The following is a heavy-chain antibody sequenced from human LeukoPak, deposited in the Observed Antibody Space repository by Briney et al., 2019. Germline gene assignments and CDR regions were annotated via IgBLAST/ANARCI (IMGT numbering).Heavy chain of an antibody. CDR1: GGSISSSNW. D-gene: IGHD3-22*01. Sequence: PSGTLSLTCAVSGGSISSSNWWSWVRQPPGKGLEWIGEIYHSGSTNYNPSLKSRVTISVDKSKNQFSLKLSSVTAADTAVYYCARGGYYDSSGYYSYAFDIWGQGTMVTVSS. CDR3: ARGGYYDSSGYYSYAFDI. CDR2: IYHSGST. J-gene: IGHJ3*02. V-gene: IGHV4-4*02.